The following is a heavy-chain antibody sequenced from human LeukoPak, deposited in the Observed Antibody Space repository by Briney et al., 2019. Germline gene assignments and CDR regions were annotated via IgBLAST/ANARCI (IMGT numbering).Heavy chain of an antibody. CDR2: ISSSSSYI. D-gene: IGHD6-13*01. J-gene: IGHJ6*03. CDR1: GFTFSSYS. CDR3: ARDRPIAAAESWFPSDYYMDV. Sequence: GGSLRLSCAASGFTFSSYSMNWVRQAPGKGLEWVSSISSSSSYIYYADSVKGRFTISRDNAKNSLYLQMNSLRAEDTAVYYCARDRPIAAAESWFPSDYYMDVWGKGTTVTVSS. V-gene: IGHV3-21*01.